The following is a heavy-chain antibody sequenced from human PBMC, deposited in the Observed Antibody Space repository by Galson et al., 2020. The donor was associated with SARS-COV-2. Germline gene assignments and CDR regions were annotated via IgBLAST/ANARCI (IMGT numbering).Heavy chain of an antibody. V-gene: IGHV4-39*01. J-gene: IGHJ4*02. CDR2: IYYSGST. CDR1: GGSISSSSYY. D-gene: IGHD3-22*01. CDR3: ARQSDYYGSSGNKEL. Sequence: SETLSLTCTVSGGSISSSSYYWGWIRQPPGKGLEWIGSIYYSGSTYYNPSLKSRVTISVDTSKNQFSLKLSSVTAADTAVYYCARQSDYYGSSGNKELWGQGTLVTVSS.